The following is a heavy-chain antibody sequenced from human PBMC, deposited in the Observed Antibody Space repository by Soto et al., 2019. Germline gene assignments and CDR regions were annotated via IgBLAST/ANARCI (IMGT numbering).Heavy chain of an antibody. CDR2: ISGSGGST. Sequence: GSLRLSFAASGFTFSSYAMSWVRQAPGKGMEWGSAISGSGGSTYYADSVKGLFTIYRDNSKNTLYLQMNSLRAEDTAVYYCAKTIYCSSTSCKRRIGFNDYYGMDVWGQGTTVTVS. V-gene: IGHV3-23*01. CDR3: AKTIYCSSTSCKRRIGFNDYYGMDV. CDR1: GFTFSSYA. D-gene: IGHD2-2*01. J-gene: IGHJ6*02.